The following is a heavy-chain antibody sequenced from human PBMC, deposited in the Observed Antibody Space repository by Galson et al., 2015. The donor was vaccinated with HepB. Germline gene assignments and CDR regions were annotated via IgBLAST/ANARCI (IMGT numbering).Heavy chain of an antibody. Sequence: SLRLSCAASGFTFSSYAMSWVRQAPGKGLEWVSAISGSGSSTYYADSMKGRFTMSRDNSKNTLYLQMNSLRAEDTAVYYCAKGAHWTGSGTYLFDYWGQGTLVTVSS. CDR3: AKGAHWTGSGTYLFDY. CDR1: GFTFSSYA. J-gene: IGHJ4*02. CDR2: ISGSGSST. D-gene: IGHD1-26*01. V-gene: IGHV3-23*01.